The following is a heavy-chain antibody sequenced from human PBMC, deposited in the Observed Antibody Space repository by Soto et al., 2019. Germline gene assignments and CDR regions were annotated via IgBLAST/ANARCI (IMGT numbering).Heavy chain of an antibody. J-gene: IGHJ3*02. CDR2: ISYDGSNK. V-gene: IGHV3-30*18. Sequence: GGSLRLSCAASGFTFSSYGMHWVRQAPGKGLEWVAVISYDGSNKYYADSVKGRFTISRDNSKNTLYLQMNSLRAEDTAVYYCAKSPGGYYYFDIWGQGTLVTV. CDR1: GFTFSSYG. CDR3: AKSPGGYYYFDI. D-gene: IGHD3-3*01.